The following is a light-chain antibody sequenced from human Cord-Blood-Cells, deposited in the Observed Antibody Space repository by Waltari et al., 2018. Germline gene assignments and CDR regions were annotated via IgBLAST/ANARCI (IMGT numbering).Light chain of an antibody. CDR3: CSYAGSSTLV. V-gene: IGLV2-23*01. CDR2: EGS. Sequence: QSALTQPASVSGSPGQSLTIPCTGTSRDVGSSNLVSWYQLPPRKAPKLMIYEGSKRPSGVSNRFSGSKAGNTASLTISWLQAEDEADYYCCSYAGSSTLVFGGGTKLTVL. J-gene: IGLJ2*01. CDR1: SRDVGSSNL.